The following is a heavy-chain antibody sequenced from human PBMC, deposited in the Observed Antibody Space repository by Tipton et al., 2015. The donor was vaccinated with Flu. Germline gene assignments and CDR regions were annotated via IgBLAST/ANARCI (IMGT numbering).Heavy chain of an antibody. CDR1: GGSISSYY. CDR3: ARGVLTGGKRFDP. CDR2: IYYTGTT. J-gene: IGHJ5*02. Sequence: TLSLTCTVSGGSISSYYCNWVRQSPGKGLEWIGHIYYTGTTNYNPSLKSRVTISSDTSKTHCSLKMTYVTAADTAVYYWARGVLTGGKRFDPWGQGTLVTVSS. D-gene: IGHD4/OR15-4a*01. V-gene: IGHV4-59*01.